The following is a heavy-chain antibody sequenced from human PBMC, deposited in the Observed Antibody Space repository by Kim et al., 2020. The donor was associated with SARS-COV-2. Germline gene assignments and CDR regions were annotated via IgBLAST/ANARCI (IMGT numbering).Heavy chain of an antibody. D-gene: IGHD3-10*01. J-gene: IGHJ5*01. Sequence: GGSLRLSCATSGFTFTTYAMSWVRQAPGKGLEWVSSISGNGERTFYADSVKGQFTISRDNSKNTVFLQKNSLRAEDTAVYYCAKPTTVYFHSGSYWHWFDSWSQGTLVAVSS. CDR2: ISGNGERT. CDR1: GFTFTTYA. CDR3: AKPTTVYFHSGSYWHWFDS. V-gene: IGHV3-23*01.